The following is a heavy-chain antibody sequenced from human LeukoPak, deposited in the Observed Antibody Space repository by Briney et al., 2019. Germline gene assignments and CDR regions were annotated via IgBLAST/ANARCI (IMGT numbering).Heavy chain of an antibody. CDR3: AREGRITMVRGVKFGNWFDP. CDR2: TYYRSKWYN. D-gene: IGHD3-10*01. CDR1: GDSVSSNSAA. Sequence: SQTLSLTCAISGDSVSSNSAAWNWIRQSPSRGLEWLGRTYYRSKWYNDYAVSVKSRITINPDTSKNQFSLQLNSVTPEDTAVYYCAREGRITMVRGVKFGNWFDPGAREPWSPSPQ. J-gene: IGHJ5*02. V-gene: IGHV6-1*01.